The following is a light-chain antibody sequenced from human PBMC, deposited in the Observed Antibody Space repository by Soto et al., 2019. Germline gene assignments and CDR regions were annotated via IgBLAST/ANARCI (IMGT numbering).Light chain of an antibody. CDR2: MIS. V-gene: IGKV2-30*01. Sequence: DVVMTQSPLSLPVTLGQSASISCKSTQGLVYSEGNTYLNWFHQRPGQSPRRLIYMISRRDSGGPDRFSGSGSGTDFTLTISRVEAEDVGVYYRMQGTHWPWTFGQGTKVEMK. CDR3: MQGTHWPWT. J-gene: IGKJ1*01. CDR1: QGLVYSEGNTY.